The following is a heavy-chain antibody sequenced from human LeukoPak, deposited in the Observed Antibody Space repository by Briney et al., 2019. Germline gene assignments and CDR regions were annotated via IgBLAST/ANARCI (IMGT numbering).Heavy chain of an antibody. CDR3: AGSDTIGYLPREWDYWYFDL. J-gene: IGHJ2*01. CDR1: GFTFSRYS. V-gene: IGHV3-21*01. CDR2: ISSGSSYM. D-gene: IGHD3-22*01. Sequence: GGSLRLSCAVSGFTFSRYSLNWVRQAPGKGLEWVSSISSGSSYMYYADLVKGRFTISRDNAKNSLYLQMNSLRAEDTAVYYCAGSDTIGYLPREWDYWYFDLWGRGTLVTVSS.